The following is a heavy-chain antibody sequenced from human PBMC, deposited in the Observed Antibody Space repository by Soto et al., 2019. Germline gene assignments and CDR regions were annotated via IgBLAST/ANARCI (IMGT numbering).Heavy chain of an antibody. D-gene: IGHD2-2*01. V-gene: IGHV1-69*02. CDR3: AMGLGYCSSTSCYRAFDI. J-gene: IGHJ3*02. CDR2: IIPILGIA. CDR1: GGTFSSYT. Sequence: QVQLVQSGAEVQKPGSSVKVSCKASGGTFSSYTISWVRQAPGQGLEWMGRIIPILGIANYAQKFQGRVTITADKSTSTAYMELSSLRSEDTAVYYCAMGLGYCSSTSCYRAFDIWGQGTMVTVSS.